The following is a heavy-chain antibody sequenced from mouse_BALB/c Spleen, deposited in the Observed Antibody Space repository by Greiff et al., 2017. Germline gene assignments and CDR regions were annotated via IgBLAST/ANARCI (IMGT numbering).Heavy chain of an antibody. CDR2: ISSGSSTI. J-gene: IGHJ3*01. V-gene: IGHV5-17*02. CDR3: ARDYYGSSYGFAY. D-gene: IGHD1-1*01. Sequence: DVKLQESGGGLVQPGGSRKLSCAASGFTFSSFGMHWVRQAPEKGLEWVAYISSGSSTIYYADTVKGRFTISRDNPKNTLFLQMTSLRSEDTAMYYCARDYYGSSYGFAYWGQGTLVTVSA. CDR1: GFTFSSFG.